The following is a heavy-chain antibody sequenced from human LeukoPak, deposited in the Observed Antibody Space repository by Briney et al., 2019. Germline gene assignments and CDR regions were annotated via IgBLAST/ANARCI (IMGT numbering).Heavy chain of an antibody. Sequence: GGSLRLSCAASGFTFSSYAMSWVRQAPGKGLGWVSAISGSGGSTYYADSVKGRFTISRDNSKNTLYLQMNSLRAEDTAVYYCAKDLVGIVATAYYFDYWGQGTLVTVSS. CDR2: ISGSGGST. CDR3: AKDLVGIVATAYYFDY. CDR1: GFTFSSYA. D-gene: IGHD5-12*01. J-gene: IGHJ4*02. V-gene: IGHV3-23*01.